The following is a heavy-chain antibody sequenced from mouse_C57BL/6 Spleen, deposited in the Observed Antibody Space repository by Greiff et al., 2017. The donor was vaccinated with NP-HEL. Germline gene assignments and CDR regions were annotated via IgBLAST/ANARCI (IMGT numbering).Heavy chain of an antibody. CDR2: ICSGGST. CDR1: GFSLTSYG. Sequence: VKLVESGPGLVQPSQSLSITCTASGFSLTSYGVHWVRQSPGKGLEWLGVICSGGSTDYYAAFISRLSISKDNSKSQVFFKMSSLQADDTAIYYCAREDSNYVENAMDYWGQGTSVTVSS. D-gene: IGHD2-5*01. J-gene: IGHJ4*01. CDR3: AREDSNYVENAMDY. V-gene: IGHV2-2*01.